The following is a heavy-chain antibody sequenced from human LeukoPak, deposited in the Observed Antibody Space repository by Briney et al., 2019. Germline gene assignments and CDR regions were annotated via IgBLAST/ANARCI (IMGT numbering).Heavy chain of an antibody. D-gene: IGHD6-13*01. CDR2: LYSGGYT. CDR1: GFTFSDYY. CDR3: AREGIAAAAQGWFDP. J-gene: IGHJ5*02. V-gene: IGHV3-66*02. Sequence: PGGSLRLSCAASGFTFSDYYMSWVRQAPGKGLEWVSVLYSGGYTYYADSVKGRFTISRDNSKNTLYLQMNSLRAEDTAVYYCAREGIAAAAQGWFDPWGQGTLVTVSS.